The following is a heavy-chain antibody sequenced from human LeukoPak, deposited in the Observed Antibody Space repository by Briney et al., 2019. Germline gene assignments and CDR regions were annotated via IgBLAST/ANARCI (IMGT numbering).Heavy chain of an antibody. V-gene: IGHV4-61*01. CDR3: TRAVITFGAAVAKGFDS. Sequence: SETLSLTCTVSGGSISSSSYYWSWIRQPPGKGLEWIGYIYYSGSTDYIPSLKSRVTMSLDTSKNQFSLNLRSVTAADTAVYYCTRAVITFGAAVAKGFDSWGQGTLVTVSS. CDR2: IYYSGST. CDR1: GGSISSSSYY. D-gene: IGHD3-16*01. J-gene: IGHJ4*02.